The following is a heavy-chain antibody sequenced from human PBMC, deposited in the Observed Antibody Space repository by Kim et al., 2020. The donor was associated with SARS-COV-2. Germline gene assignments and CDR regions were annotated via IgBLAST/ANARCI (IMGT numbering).Heavy chain of an antibody. D-gene: IGHD5-12*01. Sequence: SETLSLTCAVSGGSFSGYYWSWIRQPPGKGLEWIGEINHSGSTNYNPSLKSRVTISVDTSKNQFSLKLSSVTAADTAVYYCARDRGYSGYDYKYWGQGTLVTVSS. J-gene: IGHJ4*02. CDR1: GGSFSGYY. CDR2: INHSGST. V-gene: IGHV4-34*01. CDR3: ARDRGYSGYDYKY.